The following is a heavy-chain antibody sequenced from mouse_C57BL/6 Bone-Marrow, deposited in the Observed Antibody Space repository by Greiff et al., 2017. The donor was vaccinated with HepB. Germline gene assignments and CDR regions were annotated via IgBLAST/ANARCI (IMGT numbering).Heavy chain of an antibody. CDR3: ARSGQLRLPHFAY. Sequence: VKLQQSGAELVKPGASVKLSCKASGYTFTSYWMHWVKQRPGQGLEWIGMIHPNSGSTNYNEKFKSKATLTVDKSSSTAYMQLSSLTSEDSAVYYCARSGQLRLPHFAYWGQGTLVTVSA. D-gene: IGHD3-2*02. CDR2: IHPNSGST. CDR1: GYTFTSYW. V-gene: IGHV1-64*01. J-gene: IGHJ3*01.